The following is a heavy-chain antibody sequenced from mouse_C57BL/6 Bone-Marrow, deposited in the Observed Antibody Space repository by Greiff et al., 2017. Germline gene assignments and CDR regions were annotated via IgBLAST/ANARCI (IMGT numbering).Heavy chain of an antibody. CDR2: IYPRSGNT. CDR3: AGRDYDYDWFAY. V-gene: IGHV1-81*01. J-gene: IGHJ3*01. D-gene: IGHD2-4*01. CDR1: GYTFTSYG. Sequence: QVQLKESGAELARPGASVKLSCKASGYTFTSYGISWVKQRTGQGLEWIGDIYPRSGNTYYNEKFKGKATQTADKSSSTAYMALRSLTSEDSDVYFCAGRDYDYDWFAYRGHGTLVTGSA.